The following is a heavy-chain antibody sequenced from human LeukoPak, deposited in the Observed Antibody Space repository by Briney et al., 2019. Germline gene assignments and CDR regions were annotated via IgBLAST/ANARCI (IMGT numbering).Heavy chain of an antibody. V-gene: IGHV1-46*01. D-gene: IGHD1-1*01. CDR3: TRESPTTYYFDY. CDR1: GYTFPSYF. Sequence: ASVKVSCKASGYTFPSYFMHWVRQAPGQGLEWMGIINPTGGSTTYAQKFQGRVTMTRDTSTDTVYMELSNLRPEDTAVYYCTRESPTTYYFDYWGQGTLVTVSS. CDR2: INPTGGST. J-gene: IGHJ4*02.